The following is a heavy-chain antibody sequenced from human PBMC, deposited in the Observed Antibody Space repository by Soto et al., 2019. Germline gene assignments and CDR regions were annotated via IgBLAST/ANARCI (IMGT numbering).Heavy chain of an antibody. CDR3: AKDREEMARSWPGY. J-gene: IGHJ4*02. CDR2: ISHGGSNK. V-gene: IGHV3-30*18. CDR1: GFTLNQCG. Sequence: SSLRISCAASGFTLNQCGIHWFRQAPGKGMEWVALISHGGSNKYYADSMKGRFTIYRDNSKNTLYLQVNSLRAEDTAVYYCAKDREEMARSWPGYWGQGTLVTVSS. D-gene: IGHD5-12*01.